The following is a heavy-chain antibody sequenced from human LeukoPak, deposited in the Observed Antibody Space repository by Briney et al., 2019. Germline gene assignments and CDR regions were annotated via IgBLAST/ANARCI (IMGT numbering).Heavy chain of an antibody. Sequence: SETLSLTCAVHGGSLSGYHWNWIRQSPEKGLEWIGEINDRGHTNYNPSLKSRVTISVDTSKKQFSLRLSSVTAADTAVYYCARDPTTALTLPYYFDFWGQGTLVAVSS. CDR1: GGSLSGYH. J-gene: IGHJ4*02. V-gene: IGHV4-34*01. CDR2: INDRGHT. CDR3: ARDPTTALTLPYYFDF. D-gene: IGHD4-23*01.